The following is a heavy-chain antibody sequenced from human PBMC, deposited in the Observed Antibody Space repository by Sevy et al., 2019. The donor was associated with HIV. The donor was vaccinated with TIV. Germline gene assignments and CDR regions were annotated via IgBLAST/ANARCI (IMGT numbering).Heavy chain of an antibody. V-gene: IGHV4-59*01. CDR2: IYYSGST. Sequence: SETLSLTCTVSGGSISSYYWSWIRQPPGKGLEWIGYIYYSGSTNYNPSLKSRVTISVDTSKNQFSLKLSPVTAADTAVYYCARGNIVLVPAASYYYGMDVWGQGTTVTVSS. D-gene: IGHD2-2*01. CDR3: ARGNIVLVPAASYYYGMDV. J-gene: IGHJ6*02. CDR1: GGSISSYY.